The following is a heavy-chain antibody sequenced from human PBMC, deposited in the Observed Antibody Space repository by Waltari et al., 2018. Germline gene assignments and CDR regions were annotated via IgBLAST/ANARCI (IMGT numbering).Heavy chain of an antibody. CDR3: ARRGQDTAMVNDAFDI. CDR1: GYSFTSYW. V-gene: IGHV5-51*01. CDR2: IYPGDSDT. Sequence: EVQLVQSGAEVKKPGESLKISCKGSGYSFTSYWIGWVRQMPGKGLEWMGIIYPGDSDTRYSPSFQGQVTISAAKSISTAYLQWSSLKASDTAMYYCARRGQDTAMVNDAFDIWGQGTMVTVSS. D-gene: IGHD5-18*01. J-gene: IGHJ3*02.